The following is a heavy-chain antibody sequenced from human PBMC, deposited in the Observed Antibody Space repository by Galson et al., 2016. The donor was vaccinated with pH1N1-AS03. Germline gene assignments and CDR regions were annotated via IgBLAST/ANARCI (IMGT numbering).Heavy chain of an antibody. J-gene: IGHJ4*02. CDR2: ISGSGGST. V-gene: IGHV3-23*01. CDR3: AKNHLDTRGYYSVVDY. D-gene: IGHD3-22*01. CDR1: GLTFSNYA. Sequence: SLRLSCAASGLTFSNYAMTWVRQAPGKGLEWVSGISGSGGSTYYADSVKGRFTVSRDDSKNTLYLQMNSLSTEDTAIYYCAKNHLDTRGYYSVVDYWGQGTLVTVSS.